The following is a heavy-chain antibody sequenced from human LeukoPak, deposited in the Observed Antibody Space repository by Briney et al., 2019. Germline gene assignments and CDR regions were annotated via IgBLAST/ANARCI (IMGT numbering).Heavy chain of an antibody. J-gene: IGHJ5*02. D-gene: IGHD1-1*01. CDR2: IRYDGSNK. Sequence: GGSLRLSCAASGFTFSSYGMHWVRQAPGKGLEWVAFIRYDGSNKYYADSVKGRFTISRDNSKNTLYLQMNSLRAEETAVYYCAKDTTGTTVSNWFDPWGQGTLVTVSS. CDR3: AKDTTGTTVSNWFDP. CDR1: GFTFSSYG. V-gene: IGHV3-30*02.